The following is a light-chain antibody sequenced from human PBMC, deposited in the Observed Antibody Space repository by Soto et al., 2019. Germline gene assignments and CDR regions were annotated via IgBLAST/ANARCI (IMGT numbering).Light chain of an antibody. CDR1: QSISSY. CDR2: ASS. J-gene: IGKJ5*01. V-gene: IGKV1-39*01. Sequence: YRVTVTCRASQSISSYLNWYQQKPGKAPKLLIYASSTLQSGVPSRFSGSGSGTDFTLTISSLQPEDFATYYCQQGHSNPITLGQGTRLEIK. CDR3: QQGHSNPIT.